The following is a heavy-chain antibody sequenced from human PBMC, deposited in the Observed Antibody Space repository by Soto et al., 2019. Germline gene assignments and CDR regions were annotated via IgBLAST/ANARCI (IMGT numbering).Heavy chain of an antibody. CDR1: GGTFSSYA. J-gene: IGHJ4*02. Sequence: QVQLVQSGAEVKNPGSSVKVSCKASGGTFSSYAISWVRQAPGQGLEWMGGIIPIFGTANYAQKFQGRVTITADKSTSTAYMELSSLRSEDTAVYYCARDGDFWSAYSPKWGSTGFVYWGQGTLVTVSS. V-gene: IGHV1-69*06. CDR2: IIPIFGTA. CDR3: ARDGDFWSAYSPKWGSTGFVY. D-gene: IGHD3-3*01.